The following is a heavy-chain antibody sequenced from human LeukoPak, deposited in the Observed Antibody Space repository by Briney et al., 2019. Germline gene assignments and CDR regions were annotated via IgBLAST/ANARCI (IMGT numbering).Heavy chain of an antibody. CDR2: TYYNSKWYN. CDR1: GDSVSSNSAA. Sequence: SQTLSLTCAISGDSVSSNSAAWYWIRQSPSRGLEWRGRTYYNSKWYNDYAVSVKSRITINPDTSKNQFSLKLSSVTAADTAVYFCARTQEAGYSSGRYDSYYYYYMDVWGKGTTVTISS. D-gene: IGHD6-19*01. CDR3: ARTQEAGYSSGRYDSYYYYYMDV. J-gene: IGHJ6*03. V-gene: IGHV6-1*01.